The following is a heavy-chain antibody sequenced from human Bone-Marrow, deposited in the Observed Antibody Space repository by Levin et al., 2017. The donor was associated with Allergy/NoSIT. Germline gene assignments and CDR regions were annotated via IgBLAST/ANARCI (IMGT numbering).Heavy chain of an antibody. J-gene: IGHJ4*02. V-gene: IGHV3-48*02. CDR2: ISRSSSTI. Sequence: GGSLRLSCAASGFTFSRYNMNWVRQAPGRGLEWVSYISRSSSTISYADSVKGRFTISRDNAKNSLYLQMNSLRDEDTAVYYCARPDCSGTSCYYFFDSWGQGTLVTVSS. D-gene: IGHD2-2*01. CDR3: ARPDCSGTSCYYFFDS. CDR1: GFTFSRYN.